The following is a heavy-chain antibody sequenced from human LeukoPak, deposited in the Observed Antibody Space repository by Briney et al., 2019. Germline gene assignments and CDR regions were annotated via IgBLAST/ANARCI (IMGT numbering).Heavy chain of an antibody. CDR2: IYYSGST. J-gene: IGHJ4*02. D-gene: IGHD3-22*01. CDR1: GGSISSYY. CDR3: ARALSYYDSSVGY. V-gene: IGHV4-59*01. Sequence: PSETLSLTCTVSGGSISSYYWSWIRQPPGKGLEWIGYIYYSGSTNYNPSLESRVTISVDTSKNQFSLKLSSVTAADTAVYYCARALSYYDSSVGYWGQGTLVTVSS.